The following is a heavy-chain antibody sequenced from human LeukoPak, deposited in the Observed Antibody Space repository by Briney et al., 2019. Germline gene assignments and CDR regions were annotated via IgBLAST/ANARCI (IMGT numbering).Heavy chain of an antibody. CDR2: ISSSSSYT. Sequence: GGSLRLSCAASGFTFSDYYMSWIRQAPGKGLEWVSYISSSSSYTNYADSVKGRFTISRDNAKNSLYLQMNSLRAEDTAVYYCARDPMTTVPPDIWGQGTMVTVSS. CDR3: ARDPMTTVPPDI. CDR1: GFTFSDYY. J-gene: IGHJ3*02. D-gene: IGHD4-17*01. V-gene: IGHV3-11*06.